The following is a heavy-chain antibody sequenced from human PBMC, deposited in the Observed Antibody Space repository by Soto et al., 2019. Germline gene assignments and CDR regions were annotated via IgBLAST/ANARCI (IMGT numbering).Heavy chain of an antibody. V-gene: IGHV3-23*01. J-gene: IGHJ6*02. CDR2: ISGSGGST. CDR1: GFTFSSYA. CDR3: AKRGVIAARPTSGMDV. D-gene: IGHD6-6*01. Sequence: EVQLLESGGGLVQPGGSLRLSCAASGFTFSSYAMSWVRQAPGKGLEWVSAISGSGGSTHYADSVKGRFTISRDNSKNTLYLQMNSLRAEDTAVYYCAKRGVIAARPTSGMDVWGQGTTVTVSS.